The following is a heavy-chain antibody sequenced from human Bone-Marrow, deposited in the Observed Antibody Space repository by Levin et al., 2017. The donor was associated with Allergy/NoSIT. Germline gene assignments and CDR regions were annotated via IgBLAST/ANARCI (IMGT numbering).Heavy chain of an antibody. V-gene: IGHV3-23*01. J-gene: IGHJ4*02. CDR2: VSGSGAVT. D-gene: IGHD3-16*01. CDR3: ANLYDYVWGTYNDTDPRSYFDY. CDR1: GFPFRTYV. Sequence: PGGSLRLSCAASGFPFRTYVMAWVRPAPGKGLEWVSAVSGSGAVTYYADSVRGRFTISRDNSKNTMYLQMNSLRAEDTALYYCANLYDYVWGTYNDTDPRSYFDYWGQGTLVTVSS.